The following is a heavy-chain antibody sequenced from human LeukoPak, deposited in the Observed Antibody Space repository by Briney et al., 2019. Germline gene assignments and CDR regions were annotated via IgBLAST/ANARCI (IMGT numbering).Heavy chain of an antibody. V-gene: IGHV3-30*03. Sequence: GGSLRLSCAASGFTFSSYGMHWVRQAPGKGLEWVAVISYDGSNKYYADSVKGRFTISRDSSKDTLYLQMNSLRAEDTAVYYCADIDAFDIWGQGTMVTVSS. J-gene: IGHJ3*02. CDR1: GFTFSSYG. CDR3: ADIDAFDI. CDR2: ISYDGSNK.